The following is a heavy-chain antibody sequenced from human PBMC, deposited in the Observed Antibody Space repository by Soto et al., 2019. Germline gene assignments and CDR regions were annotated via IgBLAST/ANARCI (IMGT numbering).Heavy chain of an antibody. V-gene: IGHV4-30-4*01. CDR3: ARVTTDENYYYYGMDV. CDR2: IYYSGST. Sequence: QVQLQESGSGLVKPSQTLSLTCTVSGGSISSGDYYWSWIRQPPGKGLEWIGYIYYSGSTYYNPSLKSRVTTSXXTXKXXFSLKLSSVTAADTAVYYCARVTTDENYYYYGMDVWGQGTTVTVSS. J-gene: IGHJ6*02. D-gene: IGHD4-17*01. CDR1: GGSISSGDYY.